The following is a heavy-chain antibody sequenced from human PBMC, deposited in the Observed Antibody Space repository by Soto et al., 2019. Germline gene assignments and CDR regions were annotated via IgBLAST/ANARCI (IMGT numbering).Heavy chain of an antibody. J-gene: IGHJ6*02. Sequence: QVQLVQSGADVKKPGSSVRVSCKASGGTLRNYGISWVRQAPGQGLEWVGGIIPVFGTANYAQKFQGRVTITADESTSTVYMDVNSLRSEDTAVYYCSRGDATKIVVTTYYGMDVWGQGTTVTVSS. CDR3: SRGDATKIVVTTYYGMDV. CDR1: GGTLRNYG. CDR2: IIPVFGTA. V-gene: IGHV1-69*12. D-gene: IGHD4-17*01.